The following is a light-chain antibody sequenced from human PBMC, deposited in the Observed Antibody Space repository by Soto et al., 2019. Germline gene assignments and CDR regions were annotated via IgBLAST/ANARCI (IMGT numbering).Light chain of an antibody. J-gene: IGKJ4*01. CDR3: QQYGSYPLT. Sequence: EVVLTQSPGALSLSPGERATLSCRASHSVDSSYFAWYQQRPGQAPRLLIYETSSRATGIPDRFSGSGSGTDFTLTVSRLEPEEFAVYFCQQYGSYPLTFGGGTKVAIK. V-gene: IGKV3-20*01. CDR2: ETS. CDR1: HSVDSSY.